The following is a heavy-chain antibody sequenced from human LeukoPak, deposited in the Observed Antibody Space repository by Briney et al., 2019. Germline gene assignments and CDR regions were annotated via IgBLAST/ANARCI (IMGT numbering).Heavy chain of an antibody. CDR1: RVSFTNFW. CDR3: ARDTGFGNSTVWYDAFDM. CDR2: INEDGSVQ. V-gene: IGHV3-7*01. D-gene: IGHD2/OR15-2a*01. J-gene: IGHJ3*02. Sequence: TGGSLRLSCASSRVSFTNFWMTWVRQAPGKGLEWVANINEDGSVQHYMDSVKGRFTISRDNAKNSLHLQMSSLRAEDTALYYCARDTGFGNSTVWYDAFDMWAQGTMVTVSS.